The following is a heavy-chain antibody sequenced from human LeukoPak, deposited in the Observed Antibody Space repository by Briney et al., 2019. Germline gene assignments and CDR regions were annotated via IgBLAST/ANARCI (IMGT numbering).Heavy chain of an antibody. Sequence: PGGSLRLFCAASGFTFRSYAMSWVRQAPGKGLEYVLDISGSGGSTYYADSVKGRFTISRDNSKNTLYLQMNSLRAEDTAVYHCASGDLVRFDYWGQGTLVTVYS. J-gene: IGHJ4*02. D-gene: IGHD4/OR15-4a*01. CDR3: ASGDLVRFDY. V-gene: IGHV3-23*01. CDR2: ISGSGGST. CDR1: GFTFRSYA.